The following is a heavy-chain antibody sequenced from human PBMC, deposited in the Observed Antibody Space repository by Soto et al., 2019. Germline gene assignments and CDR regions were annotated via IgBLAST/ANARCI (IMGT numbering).Heavy chain of an antibody. CDR2: LSASHGNT. Sequence: QVQLVQSGAEVKKPGASVKVSCKASGYTFTSYGIRWARQAPGQGLEWMGWLSASHGNTNDAQELQGRVTMTTDTSTSTAYMELRSLRSDDTAVYYCARDRGSYILVRYYYYGMDVWGQGTTVTVSS. CDR3: ARDRGSYILVRYYYYGMDV. D-gene: IGHD1-26*01. CDR1: GYTFTSYG. J-gene: IGHJ6*02. V-gene: IGHV1-18*01.